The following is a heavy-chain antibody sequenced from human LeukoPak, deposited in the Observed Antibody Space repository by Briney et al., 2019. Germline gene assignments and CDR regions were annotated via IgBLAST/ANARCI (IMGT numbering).Heavy chain of an antibody. CDR3: ARGIGGYYYYMDV. Sequence: ASVKVSCKASGYTFTGYYMHWVRQAPGQGLEWMGWINPNTGGTNYAQKFQGRVTMTRDTPISTAYMELSRLRSDDTAVYYCARGIGGYYYYMDVWGKGTTVTVSS. CDR2: INPNTGGT. D-gene: IGHD3-10*01. CDR1: GYTFTGYY. V-gene: IGHV1-2*02. J-gene: IGHJ6*03.